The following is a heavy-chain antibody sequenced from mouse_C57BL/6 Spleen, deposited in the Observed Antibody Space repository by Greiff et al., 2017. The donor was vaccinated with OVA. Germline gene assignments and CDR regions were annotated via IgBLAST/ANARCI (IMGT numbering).Heavy chain of an antibody. CDR2: IRSKSNNYAT. CDR3: YYGYAMDY. J-gene: IGHJ4*01. V-gene: IGHV10-1*01. Sequence: EVHLVESGGGLVQPKGSLKLSCAASGYSFNTYAMNWVRQAPGQGLEWVARIRSKSNNYATYYAVSVKDRFTISRDESESMLYLQMNNLTTEDAAMYYCYYGYAMDYWGQGTSVTVSS. D-gene: IGHD2-1*01. CDR1: GYSFNTYA.